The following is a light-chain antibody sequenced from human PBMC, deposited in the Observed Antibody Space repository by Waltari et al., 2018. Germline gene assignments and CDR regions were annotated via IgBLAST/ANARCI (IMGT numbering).Light chain of an antibody. CDR3: SSYTRSSTLGV. Sequence: QSALTQPASVSGSPGQSITISCSGTRSDVGGYNYVPWYQQHPGKAPKLMIYDVSNRPSGVSNRFSGSKSGNTASLTISGLQAEDEADYYCSSYTRSSTLGVFGGGTKLTVL. J-gene: IGLJ3*02. CDR1: RSDVGGYNY. CDR2: DVS. V-gene: IGLV2-14*03.